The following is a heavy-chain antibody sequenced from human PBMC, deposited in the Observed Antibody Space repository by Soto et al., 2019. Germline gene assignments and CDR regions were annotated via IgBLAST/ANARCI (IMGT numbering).Heavy chain of an antibody. V-gene: IGHV3-13*01. D-gene: IGHD1-26*01. CDR3: ARDGSVGAFDY. Sequence: EVQLVESGGGLVQPGGSLRLSCAASGFTFSSYDRHWVGQATGKGREWFSAIGTAGDTYYPGSVKGRFTISRENAKNSLYLQMNSLRAGDTAVYYCARDGSVGAFDYWGQGTLVTVSS. J-gene: IGHJ4*02. CDR2: IGTAGDT. CDR1: GFTFSSYD.